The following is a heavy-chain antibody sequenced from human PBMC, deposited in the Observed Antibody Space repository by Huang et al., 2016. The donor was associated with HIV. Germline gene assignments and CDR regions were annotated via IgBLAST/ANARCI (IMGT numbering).Heavy chain of an antibody. V-gene: IGHV3-74*01. Sequence: EVQLVESGGGLVQPGGSLRLSCAASGFSISSYWMHWVRQAPGKGLVWVSRINSEGRSTSYADSVKGRVTISRDNAKNTLYLQMNSLRAEDTAVYYCARDPRIQSWLNFFDYWGQGTLVSVSS. CDR2: INSEGRST. J-gene: IGHJ4*02. CDR1: GFSISSYW. CDR3: ARDPRIQSWLNFFDY. D-gene: IGHD3-22*01.